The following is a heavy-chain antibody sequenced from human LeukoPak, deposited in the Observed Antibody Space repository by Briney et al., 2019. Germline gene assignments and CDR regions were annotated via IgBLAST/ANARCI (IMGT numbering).Heavy chain of an antibody. CDR1: GGSISSYY. V-gene: IGHV4-4*07. Sequence: SETLSLTCIVSGGSISSYYWSWIRQPAGKGLEWIGRIYTSGSTNYNPSLKSRVTISVDKSKNQFSLKLSSVTAADTAVYYCARDVGADVWGMFYFDYWGQGTLVTVSS. CDR3: ARDVGADVWGMFYFDY. CDR2: IYTSGST. D-gene: IGHD3-16*01. J-gene: IGHJ4*02.